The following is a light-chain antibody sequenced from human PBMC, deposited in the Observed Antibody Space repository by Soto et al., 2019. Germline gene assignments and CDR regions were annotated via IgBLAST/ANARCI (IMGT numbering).Light chain of an antibody. CDR2: GAS. V-gene: IGKV3-20*01. Sequence: EIVLTQSPGTLSLSPGERATLSCRASQSVSSSYLAWYQQKPGQAPRLLIYGASSRATGIPDRFSGSGSGTDVPLTISRLEPEDFAVSYCQQYGSSPVTFGTGTKVDIK. CDR1: QSVSSSY. CDR3: QQYGSSPVT. J-gene: IGKJ3*01.